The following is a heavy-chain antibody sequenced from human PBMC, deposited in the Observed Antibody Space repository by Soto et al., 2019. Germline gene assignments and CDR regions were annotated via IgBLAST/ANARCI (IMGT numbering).Heavy chain of an antibody. CDR1: GYTFTGYY. J-gene: IGHJ6*02. CDR2: INPNSGGT. Sequence: GASVKVSCKASGYTFTGYYMHWVRQAPGQGLEWMGWINPNSGGTNYAQKFQGWVTMTRDTSISTAYMELSRLRSDDTAVYYCARDIGIAAAGTETPWHGMDVWGQGTTVTVSS. D-gene: IGHD6-13*01. V-gene: IGHV1-2*04. CDR3: ARDIGIAAAGTETPWHGMDV.